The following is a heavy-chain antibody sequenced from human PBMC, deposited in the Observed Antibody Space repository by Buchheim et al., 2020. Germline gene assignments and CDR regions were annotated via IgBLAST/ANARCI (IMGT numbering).Heavy chain of an antibody. D-gene: IGHD2-2*01. CDR3: AKDRGYQLPDYYFDY. V-gene: IGHV3-23*01. Sequence: EVQLWQSGGGLVQPGGSLRLSCAASGFTFNTYAMTWVRQAPGRGLEWVSSISYRGGSPYYVDSVRGRFTISRDNSTNTLYLQMNSLRVEDTAIYYCAKDRGYQLPDYYFDYWGQGTL. CDR1: GFTFNTYA. J-gene: IGHJ4*02. CDR2: ISYRGGSP.